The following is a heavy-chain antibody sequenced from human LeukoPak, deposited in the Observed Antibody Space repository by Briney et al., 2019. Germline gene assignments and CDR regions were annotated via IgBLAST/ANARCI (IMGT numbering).Heavy chain of an antibody. D-gene: IGHD3-10*01. CDR2: IYTSGST. V-gene: IGHV4-61*02. CDR1: GGSISSGSYY. CDR3: ARDFAGGSGSSPFDP. Sequence: SQTLSLTCTVSGGSISSGSYYWSWIRQPAGKGLEWIGRIYTSGSTNYNPSLKSRVTISVDTSKNQFSLKLSSVTAADTAVYYCARDFAGGSGSSPFDPWGQGTLVTVSS. J-gene: IGHJ5*02.